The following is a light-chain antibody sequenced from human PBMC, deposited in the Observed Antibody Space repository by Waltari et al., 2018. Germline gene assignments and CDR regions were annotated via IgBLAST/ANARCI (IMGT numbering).Light chain of an antibody. CDR3: LSRDTTSTRV. CDR2: GQD. Sequence: SSELTQDPAVSVALGQTVSITCKGDSLRSYCSSWYQQRPGQAPILILYGQDNRPSGIPDRFSGSTPGNTASLTITGAQAEDEADYYCLSRDTTSTRVFGGGTRLTV. CDR1: SLRSYC. V-gene: IGLV3-19*01. J-gene: IGLJ3*02.